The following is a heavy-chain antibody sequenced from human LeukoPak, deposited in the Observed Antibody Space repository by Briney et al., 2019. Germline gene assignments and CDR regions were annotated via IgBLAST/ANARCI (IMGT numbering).Heavy chain of an antibody. J-gene: IGHJ3*02. V-gene: IGHV3-74*01. Sequence: GGSLRLSCAASGFIFSTSEMHWVRHAQGKGLVWVSRIFNDGTNRGNAESVKIRFTISRDNAKNTLYPQMNSLTGEDTAVYYCARGGVPGAYDIWGQGTTVTVS. CDR3: ARGGVPGAYDI. CDR2: IFNDGTNR. D-gene: IGHD2-8*01. CDR1: GFIFSTSE.